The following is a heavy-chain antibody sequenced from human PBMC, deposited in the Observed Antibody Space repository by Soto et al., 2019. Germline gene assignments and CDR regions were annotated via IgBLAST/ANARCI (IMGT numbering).Heavy chain of an antibody. J-gene: IGHJ4*02. V-gene: IGHV1-18*01. CDR2: ISAYNGNT. Sequence: GASVKVSCKASGYTFTSYGISWVRQAPGQGLEWMGWISAYNGNTNYAQKLQGRVTMTTDTSTSTAYMELRSLRSDDTAVYYCARAPSPTQVVKSPFDYWGQGTLVTVSS. CDR3: ARAPSPTQVVKSPFDY. CDR1: GYTFTSYG.